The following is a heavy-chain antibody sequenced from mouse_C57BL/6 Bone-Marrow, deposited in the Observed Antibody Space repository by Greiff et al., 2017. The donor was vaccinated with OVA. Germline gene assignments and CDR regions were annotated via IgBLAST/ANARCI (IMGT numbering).Heavy chain of an antibody. V-gene: IGHV14-3*01. J-gene: IGHJ3*01. CDR2: IDPANGNT. Sequence: VQLQQSVAELVRPGASVKLSCKASGFNIKNTYMHWVKPRPEKGLEWIGRIDPANGNTNYDPKFQGKATITADKSSNTAYLQLSSLTSEDTAIYYGSREVDGSRGSWLAYWGQGTLVTVSS. CDR3: SREVDGSRGSWLAY. CDR1: GFNIKNTY.